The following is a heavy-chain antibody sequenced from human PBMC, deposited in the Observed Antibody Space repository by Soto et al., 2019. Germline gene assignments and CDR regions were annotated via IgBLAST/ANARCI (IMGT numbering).Heavy chain of an antibody. CDR2: MNPNSGNT. CDR3: ARGEGYCSGGSCYNDY. Sequence: ASVKVSCKASGYTFTSYDINWVRQATGQGLEWMGWMNPNSGNTGYAQKFQGRVTMTRNTSISTAYMELSSLRSEDTAVYYCARGEGYCSGGSCYNDYWGQGTLVTVSS. CDR1: GYTFTSYD. V-gene: IGHV1-8*01. J-gene: IGHJ4*02. D-gene: IGHD2-15*01.